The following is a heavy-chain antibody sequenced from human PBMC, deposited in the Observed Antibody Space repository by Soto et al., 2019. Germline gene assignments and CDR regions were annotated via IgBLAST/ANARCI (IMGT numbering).Heavy chain of an antibody. V-gene: IGHV3-48*01. CDR1: GFTFSSYS. CDR2: ISSSSSTI. Sequence: PGGSLRLSCAASGFTFSSYSMNWVRQAPGKGLEWVSYISSSSSTIYYADSVKGRFTISRDNAKNSLYLQMNSLRAEDTAVYYCARDPSTIAVAGDAFDIWGQGTMVTVSS. CDR3: ARDPSTIAVAGDAFDI. J-gene: IGHJ3*02. D-gene: IGHD6-19*01.